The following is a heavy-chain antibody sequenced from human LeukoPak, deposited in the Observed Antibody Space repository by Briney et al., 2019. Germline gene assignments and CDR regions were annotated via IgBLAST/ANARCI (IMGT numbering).Heavy chain of an antibody. V-gene: IGHV4-61*01. Sequence: SETLSLTCAVPNYPITSDYYWVWIRQPPGKGLEWIGYIYYSGSTNYNPSLKSRVTISVDTSKNQFSLKLSSVTAADTAVYYCARSHSVWTSFDYWGQGTLVTVSS. CDR1: NYPITSDYY. J-gene: IGHJ4*02. D-gene: IGHD3/OR15-3a*01. CDR3: ARSHSVWTSFDY. CDR2: IYYSGST.